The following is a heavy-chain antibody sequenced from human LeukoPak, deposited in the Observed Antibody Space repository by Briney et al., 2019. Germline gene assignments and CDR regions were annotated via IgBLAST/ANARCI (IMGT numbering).Heavy chain of an antibody. CDR3: ARSYYDILTGFVDV. V-gene: IGHV3-30*04. CDR2: ISYDGSNK. CDR1: GFTFSSYA. D-gene: IGHD3-9*01. J-gene: IGHJ6*04. Sequence: GRSLRLSCAASGFTFSSYAMHWVRQAPGKGLEWVAVISYDGSNKYYADSVKGRFTISRDNPKNTLYLQMNSLRAEDTAVYYCARSYYDILTGFVDVWGKGTTVTVSS.